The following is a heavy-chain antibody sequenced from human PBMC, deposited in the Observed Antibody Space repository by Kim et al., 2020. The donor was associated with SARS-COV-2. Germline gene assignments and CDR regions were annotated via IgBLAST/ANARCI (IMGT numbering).Heavy chain of an antibody. V-gene: IGHV1-69*13. CDR1: GGTFSSYA. J-gene: IGHJ6*02. D-gene: IGHD3-22*01. CDR3: ARPERDYYDSSVDYYGMDV. CDR2: IIPIFGTA. Sequence: SVKVSCKASGGTFSSYAISWVRQAPGQGLEWMGGIIPIFGTANYAQKFQGRVTITADESTSTAYMELSSLRSEDTAVYYCARPERDYYDSSVDYYGMDVWGQGSTVTVSS.